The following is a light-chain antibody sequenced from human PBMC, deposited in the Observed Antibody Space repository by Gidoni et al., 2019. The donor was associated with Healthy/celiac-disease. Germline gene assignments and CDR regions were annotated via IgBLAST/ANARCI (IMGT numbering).Light chain of an antibody. CDR1: SSNIGAGYD. CDR2: GNS. Sequence: QSVLTQPPSVPGAPGQRVTISCTGSSSNIGAGYDVHWYQQLPGTAPKLLIYGNSNRPSGVPDRVSGSKSGTSASLAITGLQAEDEADYYCQSYDSSLSGYVVFGGGTKLTVL. CDR3: QSYDSSLSGYVV. J-gene: IGLJ2*01. V-gene: IGLV1-40*01.